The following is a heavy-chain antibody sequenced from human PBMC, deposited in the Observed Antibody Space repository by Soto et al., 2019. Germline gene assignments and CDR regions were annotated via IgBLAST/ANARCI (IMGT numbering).Heavy chain of an antibody. CDR2: INHSGST. J-gene: IGHJ5*02. CDR3: ARGSAGRELLIRWFDP. Sequence: PSETLSLTCAVYGGSFSGYYWSWIRQPPGKGLEWIGEINHSGSTNYNPSLKSRVTISVDTSKNQFSLKLSSVTAADTAVYYCARGSAGRELLIRWFDPWGQGTLVTVSS. CDR1: GGSFSGYY. V-gene: IGHV4-34*01. D-gene: IGHD1-26*01.